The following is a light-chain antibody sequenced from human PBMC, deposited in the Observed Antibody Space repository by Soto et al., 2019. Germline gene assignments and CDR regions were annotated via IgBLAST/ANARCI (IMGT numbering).Light chain of an antibody. CDR2: QAS. CDR1: QSISRQ. CDR3: LQDQSYWT. J-gene: IGKJ1*01. V-gene: IGKV1-5*03. Sequence: DIQMTQSPSTLSASVGDRVSITCRASQSISRQLAWYQQKQGKAPNLLIYQASNLETGVPSRFTGSGSGTEFTLTISSLQPDDFANYCCLQDQSYWTFGQGTKVEVK.